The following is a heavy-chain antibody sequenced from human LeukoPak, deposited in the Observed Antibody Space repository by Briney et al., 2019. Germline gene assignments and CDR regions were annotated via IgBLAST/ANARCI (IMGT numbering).Heavy chain of an antibody. V-gene: IGHV4-59*08. CDR3: ARLGDGDNLRYFDY. CDR1: GDSISGNY. Sequence: PSETLSLTCTVSGDSISGNYWTWIRQPPGKGLEGIGYIYYSGSTNYNASLKSRVTISVDTSQHSFSLKLSSVTAADTAVYYCARLGDGDNLRYFDYWGQGTLVTVSS. CDR2: IYYSGST. J-gene: IGHJ4*02. D-gene: IGHD5-24*01.